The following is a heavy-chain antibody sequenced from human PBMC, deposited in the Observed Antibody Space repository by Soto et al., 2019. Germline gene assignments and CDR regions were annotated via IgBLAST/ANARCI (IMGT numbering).Heavy chain of an antibody. Sequence: SETLSLTCTVSGGSISDHYWSWIRQPPGKGLEWIGRISATGNSDYNPSLKSRITISVDMSKKQFSLTLRSVTAADTAMYYCVRDGTKNLRDWFDPWGQGILVTVSS. CDR1: GGSISDHY. V-gene: IGHV4-4*07. CDR2: ISATGNS. CDR3: VRDGTKNLRDWFDP. J-gene: IGHJ5*02. D-gene: IGHD1-1*01.